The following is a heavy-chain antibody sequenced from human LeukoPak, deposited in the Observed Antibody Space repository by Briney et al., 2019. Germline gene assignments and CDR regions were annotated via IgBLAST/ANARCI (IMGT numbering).Heavy chain of an antibody. CDR2: IYNSGRT. CDR1: GGSISDYH. D-gene: IGHD3-3*01. CDR3: ARAGSRYYDFWSGYYRPSYYFDY. J-gene: IGHJ4*02. Sequence: TETLSLTCTVSGGSISDYHWSWIRQPPGKGLEYIGYIYNSGRTFYNPSLKSRVTISADTSKKQFSLKLTSVTAADTAVYYCARAGSRYYDFWSGYYRPSYYFDYWGQGTLVTVSS. V-gene: IGHV4-59*01.